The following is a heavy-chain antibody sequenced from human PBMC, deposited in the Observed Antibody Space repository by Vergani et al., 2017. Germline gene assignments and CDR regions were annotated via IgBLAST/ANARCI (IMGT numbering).Heavy chain of an antibody. J-gene: IGHJ4*02. CDR1: GFTFSSYG. CDR2: IWYDGSNK. CDR3: VRGLVSIFGVVIRHFDY. Sequence: QVQLVESGGGVVQPGRSLRLSCAASGFTFSSYGMHWVRQAPGKGLEWVAVIWYDGSNKYYADSVKGRFTISRDNSKNTLYLQMNSLRAEDTAVYYCVRGLVSIFGVVIRHFDYWGQGTLVTVSS. D-gene: IGHD3-3*01. V-gene: IGHV3-33*01.